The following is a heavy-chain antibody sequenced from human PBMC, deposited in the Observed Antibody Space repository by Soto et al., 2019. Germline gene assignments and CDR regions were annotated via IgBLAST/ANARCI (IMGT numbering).Heavy chain of an antibody. CDR3: AHSATMSDDFDI. Sequence: QITLKESGPTLVKPTQTLTLTCTFSGFSLRISGVGVGWIRQPPGKALEWLALNYWDDDKRYSPSLKSRLTITKHTAKNQVVLTMTNVDPVDTATYYRAHSATMSDDFDIWGQGIMVTVS. V-gene: IGHV2-5*02. D-gene: IGHD2-15*01. J-gene: IGHJ3*02. CDR2: NYWDDDK. CDR1: GFSLRISGVG.